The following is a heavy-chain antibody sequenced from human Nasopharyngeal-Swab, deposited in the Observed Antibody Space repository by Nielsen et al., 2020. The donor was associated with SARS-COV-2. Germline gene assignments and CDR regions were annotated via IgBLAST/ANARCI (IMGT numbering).Heavy chain of an antibody. CDR2: ITPDGSSP. D-gene: IGHD1-26*01. CDR1: GLTFSRYW. V-gene: IGHV3-74*01. Sequence: GGSLRLSCAASGLTFSRYWMNWVREATGKGLVWVSRITPDGSSPSYADSVQGRFTISRDNARNSLYLQMNSLRAEDTAVYYCARGLGSYPYYLEYWGQGTLVTVSS. CDR3: ARGLGSYPYYLEY. J-gene: IGHJ4*02.